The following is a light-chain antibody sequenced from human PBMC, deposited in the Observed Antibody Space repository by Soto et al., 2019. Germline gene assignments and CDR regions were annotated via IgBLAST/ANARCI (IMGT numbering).Light chain of an antibody. V-gene: IGLV2-14*03. J-gene: IGLJ1*01. Sequence: QSALTQPASVSGSPGQSITISCTGTSSDVGGYNYVSWYQHHTGKAPKLLIYDVSNRPSGISNRFSGSKSDNTASLTISGLQPEDEADYYCSSYTTSNTRQIVFGTGTKVTVL. CDR3: SSYTTSNTRQIV. CDR1: SSDVGGYNY. CDR2: DVS.